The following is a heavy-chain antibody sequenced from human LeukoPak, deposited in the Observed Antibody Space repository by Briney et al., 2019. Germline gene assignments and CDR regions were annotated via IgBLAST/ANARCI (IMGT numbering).Heavy chain of an antibody. CDR3: AKDLSYYDSSGRPFDY. CDR2: ISGSGGST. V-gene: IGHV3-23*01. D-gene: IGHD3-22*01. CDR1: GFTLSSYA. J-gene: IGHJ4*02. Sequence: GGALRLSCAASGFTLSSYAMSWVRQAPGKGLEWVSAISGSGGSTYYADSVKGRFTISRDNSKNTLYLQMNSLRAGDTAVYYCAKDLSYYDSSGRPFDYWGQGTLVTVSS.